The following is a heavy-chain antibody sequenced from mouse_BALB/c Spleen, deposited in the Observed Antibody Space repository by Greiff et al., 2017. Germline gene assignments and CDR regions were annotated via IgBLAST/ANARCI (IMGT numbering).Heavy chain of an antibody. CDR2: ISSGGSYT. CDR1: GFTFSSYT. V-gene: IGHV5-6-4*01. Sequence: EVKLVESGGGLVKPGGSLKLSCAASGFTFSSYTMSWVRQTPEKRLEWVATISSGGSYTYYPDSVKGRFTISRDNAKNTLYLQMSSLKSEDTAMYYCTREGDYDGRFAYWGQGTLVTVSA. J-gene: IGHJ3*01. CDR3: TREGDYDGRFAY. D-gene: IGHD2-4*01.